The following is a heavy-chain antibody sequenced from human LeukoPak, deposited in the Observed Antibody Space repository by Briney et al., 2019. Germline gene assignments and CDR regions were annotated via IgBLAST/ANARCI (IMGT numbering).Heavy chain of an antibody. CDR2: IFYSGST. Sequence: PSETLSLTCTVSGGSIDSHFWSWIRQPPGKGLERIGNIFYSGSTNNNPSLESRLTISQDSSKNQVSLRLASATAADTAIYYCARLKVANSESFDLWGHGTLVVVSS. J-gene: IGHJ3*01. CDR1: GGSIDSHF. V-gene: IGHV4-59*08. CDR3: ARLKVANSESFDL. D-gene: IGHD4-23*01.